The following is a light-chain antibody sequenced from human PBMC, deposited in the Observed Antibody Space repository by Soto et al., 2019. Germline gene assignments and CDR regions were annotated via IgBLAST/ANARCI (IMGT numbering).Light chain of an antibody. CDR1: QSINSW. V-gene: IGKV1-5*03. CDR3: QQYSTYPYT. CDR2: KAS. J-gene: IGKJ2*01. Sequence: DIQMTQSPSTLSASIGDRVTITCRASQSINSWLAWYQQKPGKAPKLLIYKASTLESGVPSRFSGSGSGTEFSLSISSLQSDDSATYFCQQYSTYPYTFGQGTK.